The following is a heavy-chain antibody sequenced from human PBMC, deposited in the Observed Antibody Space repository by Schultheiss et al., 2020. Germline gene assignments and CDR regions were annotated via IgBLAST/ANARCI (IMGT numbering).Heavy chain of an antibody. V-gene: IGHV3-23*01. D-gene: IGHD3-22*01. CDR1: GFTFSSYA. CDR3: AKDITMIVVVNDDY. J-gene: IGHJ4*02. CDR2: ISGSGGST. Sequence: GSLRLSCAASGFTFSSYAMSWVRQAPGKGLEWVSAISGSGGSTYYADSVKGRFTISRDNSKNTLYLQMNSLRAEDTAVYYCAKDITMIVVVNDDYWGQGTLVTVSS.